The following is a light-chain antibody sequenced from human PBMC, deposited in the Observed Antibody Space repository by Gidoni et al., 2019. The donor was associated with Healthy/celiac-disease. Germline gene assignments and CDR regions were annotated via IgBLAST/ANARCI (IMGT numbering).Light chain of an antibody. J-gene: IGKJ3*01. CDR2: AAS. V-gene: IGKV1-9*01. CDR3: QQLNSYPLVT. Sequence: DIQLTQSPSFLSASVGDRVTITCRASQGITSYLALYQQKPGKAPNLLIYAASTLQSGVPSRFSGSGSGTEFTLTNSSLQPEDFATYYCQQLNSYPLVTFGSETNGYQT. CDR1: QGITSY.